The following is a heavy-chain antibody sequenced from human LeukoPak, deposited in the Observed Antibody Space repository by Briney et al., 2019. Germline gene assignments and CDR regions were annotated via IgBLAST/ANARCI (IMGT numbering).Heavy chain of an antibody. D-gene: IGHD3-3*01. Sequence: GGSLRLSCAASGFTFTNYWMSWVRQAPGKGLELVANIKQDRSEKYYVDSVKGRLTISRDNAKNSLYLQMNSLRAEDTAVYYCARLREIPVFGVVTKSTSYFDYWGQGTLVTVSS. CDR1: GFTFTNYW. CDR2: IKQDRSEK. CDR3: ARLREIPVFGVVTKSTSYFDY. J-gene: IGHJ4*02. V-gene: IGHV3-7*01.